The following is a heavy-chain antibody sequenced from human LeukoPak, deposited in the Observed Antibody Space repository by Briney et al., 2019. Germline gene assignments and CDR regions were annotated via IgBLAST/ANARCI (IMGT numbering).Heavy chain of an antibody. Sequence: SETLSLTCTVSGGSISSGGYHWSWIRQHPGKGLEWIGYIYYSGSTYYNPSLKSRVTISVDTSKNQFSLKLSSVTAADTAVYYCARLRYCSSTSCYTRFDYWGQGTLVTVSS. D-gene: IGHD2-2*02. J-gene: IGHJ4*02. CDR2: IYYSGST. CDR3: ARLRYCSSTSCYTRFDY. CDR1: GGSISSGGYH. V-gene: IGHV4-31*03.